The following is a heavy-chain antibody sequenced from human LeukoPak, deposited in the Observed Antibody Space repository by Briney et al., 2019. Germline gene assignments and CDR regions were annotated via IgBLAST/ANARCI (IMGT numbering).Heavy chain of an antibody. CDR2: INHSGST. Sequence: SETLSLTCAVYGGSFSGYYWSWIRQPPGKGLEWIGEINHSGSTNYNPSLKSRVTISVDTSKNQFSLKLSSVTAADTAVYYCARGRRVPHVVVVAATSPYKDYWGQGTLVTVSS. J-gene: IGHJ4*02. D-gene: IGHD2-15*01. CDR1: GGSFSGYY. CDR3: ARGRRVPHVVVVAATSPYKDY. V-gene: IGHV4-34*01.